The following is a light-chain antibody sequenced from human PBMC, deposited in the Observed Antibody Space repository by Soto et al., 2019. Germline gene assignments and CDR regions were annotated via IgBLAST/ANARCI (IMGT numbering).Light chain of an antibody. CDR3: QQYGSSPET. CDR1: QSVSSSY. Sequence: EIVLTQSPGTLSLSPGDRATLSCRASQSVSSSYLAWYQQKPGQAPRLLIYGASSRATGIPDRFSGGGSGTDFTITISRLEPEDFAVYYCQQYGSSPETFGQGTKVDIK. V-gene: IGKV3-20*01. J-gene: IGKJ1*01. CDR2: GAS.